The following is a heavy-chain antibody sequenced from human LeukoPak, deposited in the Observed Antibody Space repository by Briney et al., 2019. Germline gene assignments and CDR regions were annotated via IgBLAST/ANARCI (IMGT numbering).Heavy chain of an antibody. D-gene: IGHD5-24*01. J-gene: IGHJ4*02. V-gene: IGHV3-23*01. CDR1: GFTFSSYG. CDR3: AKTRGRWLLIRGCYFDY. CDR2: ISGSGGST. Sequence: PGGSLRLSCAASGFTFSSYGMSWVRQAPGKGLEWVSAISGSGGSTYYADSVKGRFTISRDNSKNTLYLQMNSLRAEDTAVYYCAKTRGRWLLIRGCYFDYWGQGTLVTVSS.